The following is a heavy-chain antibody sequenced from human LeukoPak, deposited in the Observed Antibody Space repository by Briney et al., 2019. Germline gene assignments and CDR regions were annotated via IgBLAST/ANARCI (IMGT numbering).Heavy chain of an antibody. CDR1: EFTSSNAW. Sequence: GGSMRLSCAASEFTSSNAWMSWVRQAPGKGLEWVGRTKSKIDGGTTNYAAAVKGRLTISRDDSTNTLYLQMNSLKTEDTAVYYCTTHIVVVTALYYFDYWGQGTLVTASS. D-gene: IGHD2-21*02. CDR2: TKSKIDGGTT. CDR3: TTHIVVVTALYYFDY. J-gene: IGHJ4*02. V-gene: IGHV3-15*01.